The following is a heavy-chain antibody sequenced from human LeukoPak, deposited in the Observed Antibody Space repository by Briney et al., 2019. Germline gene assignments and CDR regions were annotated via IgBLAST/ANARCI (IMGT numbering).Heavy chain of an antibody. J-gene: IGHJ3*02. CDR3: AGDKTYYYDSSGSHPGTFDI. V-gene: IGHV4-34*01. CDR1: GGSFSGYY. CDR2: INHSGST. Sequence: PSETLSLTCAVYGGSFSGYYWSWIRQPPGKGLGWIGEINHSGSTNYNPSLKSRVTISVDTSKNQFSLKLSSVTAADTAVYYCAGDKTYYYDSSGSHPGTFDIWGQGTMVTVSS. D-gene: IGHD3-22*01.